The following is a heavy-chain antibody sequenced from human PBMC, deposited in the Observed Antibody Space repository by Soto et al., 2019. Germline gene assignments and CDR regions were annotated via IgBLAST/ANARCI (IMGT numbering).Heavy chain of an antibody. CDR1: GFTFSSYA. Sequence: GGSLRLSCSASGFTFSSYAMHWVRQAPGKGLEYVSAISSNGGSTYYADSVKGRFTISRDNSKNTLYLQMSSPRAEDTAVYYCVNGWTKTTVRYYYYGMDVWGQGTTVTVSS. CDR3: VNGWTKTTVRYYYYGMDV. J-gene: IGHJ6*02. D-gene: IGHD4-4*01. CDR2: ISSNGGST. V-gene: IGHV3-64D*08.